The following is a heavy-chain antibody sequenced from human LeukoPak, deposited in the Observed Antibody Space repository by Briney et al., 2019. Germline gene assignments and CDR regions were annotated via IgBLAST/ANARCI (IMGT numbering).Heavy chain of an antibody. J-gene: IGHJ2*01. V-gene: IGHV5-51*01. CDR2: IYPGDSET. Sequence: GESLKISSKGSGYTFTTYWIGWVRQMPGKGLEWVGIIYPGDSETRYSPSFQGQVTISADKSITTAYLQWSSLKASDTAIYYCARTPGSSDYRGYQYWYFDLWGRGTLVTVSS. CDR3: ARTPGSSDYRGYQYWYFDL. D-gene: IGHD5-12*01. CDR1: GYTFTTYW.